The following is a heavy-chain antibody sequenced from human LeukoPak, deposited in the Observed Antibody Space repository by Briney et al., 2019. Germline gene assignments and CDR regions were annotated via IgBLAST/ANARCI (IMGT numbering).Heavy chain of an antibody. CDR1: GGYISSSSYY. CDR3: ARGRFNVVVPAARGFDP. CDR2: IYYSGST. V-gene: IGHV4-39*07. J-gene: IGHJ5*02. D-gene: IGHD2-2*01. Sequence: PSETLSLTCTVSGGYISSSSYYWGWIRQPPGKGLERIGSIYYSGSTYYNPSLKSRVTISVDTSKNQFSLKLSSVTAADTAVYYCARGRFNVVVPAARGFDPWGQGTLVTVSS.